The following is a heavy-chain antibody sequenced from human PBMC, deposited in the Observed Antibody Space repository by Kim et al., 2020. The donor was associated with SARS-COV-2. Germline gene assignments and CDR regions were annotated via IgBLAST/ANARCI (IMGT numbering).Heavy chain of an antibody. CDR1: GFTFTRYW. CDR3: GREMIPAAGRPLGTDV. V-gene: IGHV3-7*01. CDR2: IKQDGSET. D-gene: IGHD6-13*01. J-gene: IGHJ6*01. Sequence: GGSLRLSCAASGFTFTRYWMDWVRQAPGKGLEWVANIKQDGSETSYVDSVKGRFTISRDNAQNSLSLQMNILSAEDTAAYYCGREMIPAAGRPLGTDVWG.